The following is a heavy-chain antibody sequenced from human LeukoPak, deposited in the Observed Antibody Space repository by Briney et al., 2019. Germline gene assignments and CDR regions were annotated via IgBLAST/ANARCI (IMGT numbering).Heavy chain of an antibody. V-gene: IGHV3-23*01. CDR2: ISGSGGST. Sequence: PGGSLRLSCAASGFTFSSYSMSWVRQAPGKGLDWVSGISGSGGSTYYADSVKGRFTISRDNSKNTLFLQMNSLRAEDTAVYFCATPSQQGYYFYFDYWGQGTLVTVSS. CDR1: GFTFSSYS. J-gene: IGHJ4*02. D-gene: IGHD3-22*01. CDR3: ATPSQQGYYFYFDY.